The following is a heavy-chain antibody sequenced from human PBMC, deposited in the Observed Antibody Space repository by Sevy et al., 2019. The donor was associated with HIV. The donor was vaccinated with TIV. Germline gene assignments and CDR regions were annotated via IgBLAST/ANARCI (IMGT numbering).Heavy chain of an antibody. D-gene: IGHD6-6*01. J-gene: IGHJ5*02. CDR1: GFTFSSYS. CDR2: ISSSSSTI. V-gene: IGHV3-48*04. Sequence: GGSLRLSCAASGFTFSSYSMNWVRQAPGKGLEWVSYISSSSSTIYYADSVKGRFTISRDNAKNSLYLQMNSLRAEDTAVYYCARSSIAALASGFDPWGQGTLVTVSS. CDR3: ARSSIAALASGFDP.